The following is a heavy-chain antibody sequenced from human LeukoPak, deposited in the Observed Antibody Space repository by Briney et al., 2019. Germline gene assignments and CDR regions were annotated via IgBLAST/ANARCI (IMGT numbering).Heavy chain of an antibody. J-gene: IGHJ6*02. CDR1: GFTFSDYY. D-gene: IGHD3-3*01. Sequence: GGSLRLSCAASGFTFSDYYMSWIRQAPGKLLEWVSYISSSGSTIYYADSVKGRFTISRDNAKNSLYLEMNSLRAEDTAVYYCARDRGYYDFWKYGMDVWGQGTTVTVSS. CDR2: ISSSGSTI. CDR3: ARDRGYYDFWKYGMDV. V-gene: IGHV3-11*01.